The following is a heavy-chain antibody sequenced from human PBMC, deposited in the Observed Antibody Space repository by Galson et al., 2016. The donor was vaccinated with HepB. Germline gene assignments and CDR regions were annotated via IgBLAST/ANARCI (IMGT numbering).Heavy chain of an antibody. D-gene: IGHD6-19*01. CDR1: GFSLSTTAVG. CDR2: IYWDDNE. Sequence: ALVKPTQTLTLTCTFSGFSLSTTAVGVGWIRQAPGKAPEWLAFIYWDDNEYYSLSLQSRLTITKDTSKNQVVLTMTNVDPVDTGTYYCARGSGWLLDRWGQGTLVTVSS. V-gene: IGHV2-5*02. CDR3: ARGSGWLLDR. J-gene: IGHJ5*02.